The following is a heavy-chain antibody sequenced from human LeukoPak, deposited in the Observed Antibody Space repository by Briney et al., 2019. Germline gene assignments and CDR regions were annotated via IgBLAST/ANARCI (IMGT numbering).Heavy chain of an antibody. J-gene: IGHJ4*02. CDR1: RFTFSSYA. V-gene: IGHV3-23*01. D-gene: IGHD2-2*01. Sequence: GGSLRLSCAASRFTFSSYAMSWVRQAPGKGLEWVSLISGSGDSTYYADSVKGRFTISRDKSKNTLYLQMNSLRAEDTATYFCAKDFCSTTSCRFDYWGQGTLVTVSS. CDR3: AKDFCSTTSCRFDY. CDR2: ISGSGDST.